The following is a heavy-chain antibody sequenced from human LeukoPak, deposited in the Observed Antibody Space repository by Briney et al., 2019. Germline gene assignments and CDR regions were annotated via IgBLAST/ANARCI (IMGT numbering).Heavy chain of an antibody. J-gene: IGHJ3*02. CDR2: FDPEDGET. CDR3: ATWPRYEGDDAFDI. D-gene: IGHD3-16*01. CDR1: GYTLTELS. Sequence: ASVKVSCKVSGYTLTELSMHWVRQAPGKGLEWMGGFDPEDGETIYAQKFQGRVTMTEDTSTDTAYMELSSLRSEDTAVYYCATWPRYEGDDAFDIWGQGTMVTVSS. V-gene: IGHV1-24*01.